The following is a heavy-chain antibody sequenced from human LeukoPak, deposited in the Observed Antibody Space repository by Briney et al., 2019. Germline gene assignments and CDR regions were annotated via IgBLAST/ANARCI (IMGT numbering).Heavy chain of an antibody. CDR1: GGTFSSYA. D-gene: IGHD2-2*01. CDR2: IIPIFGTA. V-gene: IGHV1-69*05. Sequence: ASVKVSCKASGGTFSSYAISWVRQAPGQGLEWMGGIIPIFGTANYAQKFQGRVTITTDESTSTAYMELSSLRSEDTAVYYCARDPSRSDCSSTSCPLEAYYYYYGMDVWGQGTTVTVSS. J-gene: IGHJ6*02. CDR3: ARDPSRSDCSSTSCPLEAYYYYYGMDV.